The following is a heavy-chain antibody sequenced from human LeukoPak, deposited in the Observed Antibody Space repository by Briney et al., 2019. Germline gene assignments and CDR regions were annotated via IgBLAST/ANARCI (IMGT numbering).Heavy chain of an antibody. D-gene: IGHD1-26*01. CDR2: IYPGDSDT. CDR3: ARLEATMMGAFDI. Sequence: GESLKISCKGSGYSFATYWIGWVRQMPGKGLEWMGIIYPGDSDTRYSPSFQGQVTISADKSINTVFLQWSSLKASDTAMYYCARLEATMMGAFDIWGQGTMVTVSS. CDR1: GYSFATYW. V-gene: IGHV5-51*01. J-gene: IGHJ3*02.